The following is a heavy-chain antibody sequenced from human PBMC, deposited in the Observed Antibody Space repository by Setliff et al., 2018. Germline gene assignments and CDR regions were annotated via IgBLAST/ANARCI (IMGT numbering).Heavy chain of an antibody. CDR3: ATLTGDRGVDY. V-gene: IGHV4-38-2*01. Sequence: SETLSLTCAVSGYSISSGYNWGWIRQPPGKGLEWIGSIYYRGSTSYNSSLKSRVSVSVDTSKNQFSLNLNAVTAADTAVYYCATLTGDRGVDYWGQGRLVTVSS. J-gene: IGHJ4*02. CDR2: IYYRGST. CDR1: GYSISSGYN. D-gene: IGHD7-27*01.